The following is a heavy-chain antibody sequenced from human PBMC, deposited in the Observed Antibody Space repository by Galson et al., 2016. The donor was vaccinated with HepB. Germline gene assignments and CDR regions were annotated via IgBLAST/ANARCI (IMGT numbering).Heavy chain of an antibody. V-gene: IGHV3-30-3*01. Sequence: SLRLSCAASGLTFSTYAMHWVRQAPGKGLEWVAIISYDGSNKYYVDSVGGRFTISRDNSKNTLHLHMNSLRAEDTAVYYCARDREGDLAFDIWGQGTLVTVSS. CDR3: ARDREGDLAFDI. J-gene: IGHJ3*02. D-gene: IGHD3-16*01. CDR2: ISYDGSNK. CDR1: GLTFSTYA.